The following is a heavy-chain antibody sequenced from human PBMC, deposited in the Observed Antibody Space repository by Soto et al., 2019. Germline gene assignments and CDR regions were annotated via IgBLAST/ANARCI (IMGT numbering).Heavy chain of an antibody. CDR2: ISDSGSLT. Sequence: QVQLVESGGGLVKPEGSLRLSCAASGFTFSAYYMSWIRQAPGKGLEWVSYISDSGSLTHYGDSVKGRFTISRDNAKASLYLQMDSLRAEDTAIYYCARALALGVGALSQWGQGTLVTVSS. J-gene: IGHJ4*02. CDR1: GFTFSAYY. CDR3: ARALALGVGALSQ. V-gene: IGHV3-11*01. D-gene: IGHD1-26*01.